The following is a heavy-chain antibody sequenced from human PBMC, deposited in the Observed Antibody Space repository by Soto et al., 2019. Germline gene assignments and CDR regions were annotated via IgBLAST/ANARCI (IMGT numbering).Heavy chain of an antibody. CDR2: ISGSGGST. V-gene: IGHV3-23*01. CDR3: AKLQGDLEWLFYYYYGMDV. Sequence: LGGSLRLSCAASGFTFSSYAMSWVRQAPGKGLEWVSAISGSGGSTYYADSVKGRFTISRDNSKNTLYLQMNSLRAEDTAVYYCAKLQGDLEWLFYYYYGMDVWGQGTTVTVSS. D-gene: IGHD3-3*01. J-gene: IGHJ6*02. CDR1: GFTFSSYA.